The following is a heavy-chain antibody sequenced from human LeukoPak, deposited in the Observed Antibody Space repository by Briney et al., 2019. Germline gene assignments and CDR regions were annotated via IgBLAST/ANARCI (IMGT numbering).Heavy chain of an antibody. J-gene: IGHJ4*02. V-gene: IGHV4-31*03. Sequence: SHTLSLTCTVSGGSISSGGYYWSWIRQHPGKGLEGFGYIYYSGSTYYHPSRKSRVNISVDTSMNQFSLRLSSVTAADTAVYYCARGQRITMTDWGQGTLVTVSS. CDR1: GGSISSGGYY. CDR2: IYYSGST. CDR3: ARGQRITMTD. D-gene: IGHD3-22*01.